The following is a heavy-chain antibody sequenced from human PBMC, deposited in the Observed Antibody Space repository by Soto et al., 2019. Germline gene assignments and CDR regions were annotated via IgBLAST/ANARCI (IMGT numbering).Heavy chain of an antibody. CDR2: INPSGGST. CDR1: GYTFTSYY. D-gene: IGHD2-2*01. Sequence: QVQLVQSGAEVKKPGASVKVSCKASGYTFTSYYMHWVRQAPGQGLEWMGIINPSGGSTSYAQKFQRRVTMTRDTSTSTVYMELTSLRSEDTAVYYCEGSPIHPTQLPHQRGAYYYYGMDVWGQGTTVTVSS. V-gene: IGHV1-46*01. J-gene: IGHJ6*02. CDR3: EGSPIHPTQLPHQRGAYYYYGMDV.